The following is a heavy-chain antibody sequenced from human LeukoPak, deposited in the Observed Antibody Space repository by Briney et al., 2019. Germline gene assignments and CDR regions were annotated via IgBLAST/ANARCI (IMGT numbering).Heavy chain of an antibody. D-gene: IGHD2-15*01. CDR1: GGPLSGSY. V-gene: IGHV4-34*01. CDR3: ARGSPLTIVVVVAATWLHGMDV. J-gene: IGHJ6*02. Sequence: SETLSLTCAANGGPLSGSYCSWIRQPPGKGPEWTGEINQSGSTNYNPSLKSRVTISVDTSKNQFSLKLSSVTAADTAVYYCARGSPLTIVVVVAATWLHGMDVWGQGTTVTVSS. CDR2: INQSGST.